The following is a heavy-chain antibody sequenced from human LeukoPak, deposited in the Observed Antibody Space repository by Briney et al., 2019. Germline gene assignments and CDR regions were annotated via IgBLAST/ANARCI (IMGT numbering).Heavy chain of an antibody. CDR1: GFTFSSYA. CDR3: ARDYPSRAFDI. CDR2: IYSGGST. D-gene: IGHD3-16*02. Sequence: GGSLRLSCAASGFTFSSYAMSWVRQAPGKGLEWVSVIYSGGSTYYADSVKGRFTISRDNSKNTLYLQMNSLRAEDTAVYYCARDYPSRAFDIWGQGTMVTVSS. V-gene: IGHV3-66*01. J-gene: IGHJ3*02.